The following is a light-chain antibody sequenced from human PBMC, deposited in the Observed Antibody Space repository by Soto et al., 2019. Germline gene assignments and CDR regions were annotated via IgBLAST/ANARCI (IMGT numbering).Light chain of an antibody. CDR2: QVS. V-gene: IGLV2-18*01. CDR1: SIDVGNFDL. Sequence: QSALTQPPSVSGSPGQSVTISCTGTSIDVGNFDLVSWYQQPPGTAPKLLIYQVSNRPSGVPDRFSGSQSGNTASLTISGLQAEDEADYYCSLKTSSVNWVFGGGTKLTVL. J-gene: IGLJ3*02. CDR3: SLKTSSVNWV.